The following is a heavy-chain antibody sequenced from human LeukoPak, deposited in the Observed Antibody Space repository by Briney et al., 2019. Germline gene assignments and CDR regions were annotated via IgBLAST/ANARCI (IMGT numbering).Heavy chain of an antibody. J-gene: IGHJ4*02. CDR3: AARPRMPPRFDY. D-gene: IGHD1-14*01. CDR1: GFTFSSYP. Sequence: GGSLRLSCAASGFTFSSYPMSWVRQAPGKGLQWVSAISNGGGSAYYADSVKGRFTISRDNSKSTLYLQMNSLRAEDTAIYSCAARPRMPPRFDYWGQGTLVTVSS. V-gene: IGHV3-23*01. CDR2: ISNGGGSA.